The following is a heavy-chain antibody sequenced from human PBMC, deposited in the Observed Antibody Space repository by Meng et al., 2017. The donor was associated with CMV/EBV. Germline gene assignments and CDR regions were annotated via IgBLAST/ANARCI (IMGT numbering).Heavy chain of an antibody. CDR3: ARDPSTYDFWSGYYIATDNWFDP. CDR1: YS. J-gene: IGHJ5*02. V-gene: IGHV1-2*02. D-gene: IGHD3-3*01. Sequence: YSMHWVRQAPGQGLEWMGWINPNSGGTNYAQKFQGRVTMTRDTSISTAYMELSRLRSDDTAVYYCARDPSTYDFWSGYYIATDNWFDPWGQGTLVTVSS. CDR2: INPNSGGT.